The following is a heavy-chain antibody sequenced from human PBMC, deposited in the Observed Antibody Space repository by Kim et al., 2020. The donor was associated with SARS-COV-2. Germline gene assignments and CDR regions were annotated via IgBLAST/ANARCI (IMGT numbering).Heavy chain of an antibody. J-gene: IGHJ4*02. D-gene: IGHD3-22*01. CDR3: TRDMDYYDSSGYYYVFDY. V-gene: IGHV3-49*02. Sequence: KGRFTISRDDSKSIAYLQMNSLKTEDTAVYYCTRDMDYYDSSGYYYVFDYWGQGTLVTVSS.